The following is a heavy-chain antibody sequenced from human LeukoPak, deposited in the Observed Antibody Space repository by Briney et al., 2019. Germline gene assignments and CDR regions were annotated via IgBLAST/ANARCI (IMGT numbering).Heavy chain of an antibody. J-gene: IGHJ4*02. CDR2: ISGSSDTR. CDR3: ARAPYTSGWYRGDNDY. CDR1: GFTFSSYS. V-gene: IGHV3-48*01. Sequence: GGSLRLSCAASGFTFSSYSMNWVRQAPGKGLEWVSYISGSSDTRYYADSVKGRFTISRDNAKNSLYPQMNSLRAEDTAVYYCARAPYTSGWYRGDNDYWGQGTLVTVSS. D-gene: IGHD6-19*01.